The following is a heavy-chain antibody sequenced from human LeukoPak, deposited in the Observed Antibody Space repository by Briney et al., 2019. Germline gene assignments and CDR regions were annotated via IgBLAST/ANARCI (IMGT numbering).Heavy chain of an antibody. CDR2: VYYSGST. Sequence: SETLSLTCTVSGGSISSSSYNWGWIRQPPGKGLEWIGSVYYSGSTYYNPSLKSRVTMSVDTSKNQFSLKLSSVTAADTAVYYCARGPSGYHNTGGQGTLVTVSS. J-gene: IGHJ4*02. CDR3: ARGPSGYHNT. D-gene: IGHD5-12*01. CDR1: GGSISSSSYN. V-gene: IGHV4-39*01.